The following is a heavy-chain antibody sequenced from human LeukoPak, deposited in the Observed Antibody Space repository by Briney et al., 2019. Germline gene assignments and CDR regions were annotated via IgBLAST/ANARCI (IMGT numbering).Heavy chain of an antibody. J-gene: IGHJ4*02. V-gene: IGHV4-59*08. CDR2: IYYSGST. D-gene: IGHD2-15*01. CDR3: ARGGGSLGYCSGGSCLDY. CDR1: GVSFSGYY. Sequence: SETLSLTCAVSGVSFSGYYWSWLRQPPGKGLEWVGSIYYSGSTNYNPSLKSHVTISVVSSKNQISLKLSSVAAADTAVYYCARGGGSLGYCSGGSCLDYWGQGTLVTVSS.